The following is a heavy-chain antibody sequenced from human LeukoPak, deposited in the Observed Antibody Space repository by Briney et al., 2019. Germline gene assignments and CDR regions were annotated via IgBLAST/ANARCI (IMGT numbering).Heavy chain of an antibody. V-gene: IGHV1-46*01. J-gene: IGHJ4*02. CDR2: INPSGGST. Sequence: ASVKVSCKASGYTFTSYYMHWVRQAPGQGLEWMGIINPSGGSTSYAQKFRGRITMTRDTSTTTVYMELSSLVSEDTAVYYCARERPSKCYFDYWGQGTLVTVSS. CDR3: ARERPSKCYFDY. CDR1: GYTFTSYY.